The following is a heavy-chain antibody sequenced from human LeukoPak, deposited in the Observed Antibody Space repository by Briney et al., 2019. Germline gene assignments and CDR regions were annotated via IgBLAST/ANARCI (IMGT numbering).Heavy chain of an antibody. V-gene: IGHV4-31*03. CDR2: IYYSGST. Sequence: SETLSLTCTVSGGSISSGGYYWSWVRQHRGKGVEWIGYIYYSGSTYYNPSLKSRVTISVYTSKNQFSLKLSSVTAADTAVYHCARARRYGSGSYYPFDYWGQGTLVTVSS. CDR3: ARARRYGSGSYYPFDY. J-gene: IGHJ4*02. D-gene: IGHD3-10*01. CDR1: GGSISSGGYY.